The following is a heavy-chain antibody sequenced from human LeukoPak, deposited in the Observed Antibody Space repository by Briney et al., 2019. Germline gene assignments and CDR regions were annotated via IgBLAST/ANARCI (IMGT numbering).Heavy chain of an antibody. CDR3: ARGASVATSDY. J-gene: IGHJ4*02. CDR2: INHSGST. D-gene: IGHD5-12*01. Sequence: SETLSLTCAVYGGSFSGYYRSWIRQPPGKGLEWIGEINHSGSTYYNPSLKSRVTISVDTSKNQFSLKLSSVTAADTAVYYCARGASVATSDYWGQGTLVTVSS. CDR1: GGSFSGYY. V-gene: IGHV4-34*01.